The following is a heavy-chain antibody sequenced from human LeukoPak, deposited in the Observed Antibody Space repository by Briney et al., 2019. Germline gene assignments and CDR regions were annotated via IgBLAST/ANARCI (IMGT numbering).Heavy chain of an antibody. CDR3: ARGPRNDP. V-gene: IGHV1-8*01. Sequence: ASVKVSCKTSGYPFTTYEINWVRQAAGQGLEWMGWVHLNTGNTAYAQRFQGRVTMTRDTSISTAYMELSSLTSNDTAVYFCARGPRNDPWGQGTLVTVSS. J-gene: IGHJ5*02. CDR1: GYPFTTYE. D-gene: IGHD1-14*01. CDR2: VHLNTGNT.